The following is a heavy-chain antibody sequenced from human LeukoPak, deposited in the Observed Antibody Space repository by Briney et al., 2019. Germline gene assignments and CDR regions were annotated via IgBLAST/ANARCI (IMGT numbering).Heavy chain of an antibody. CDR2: ISSSSSYI. J-gene: IGHJ4*02. CDR1: GFTFSSYS. V-gene: IGHV3-21*01. CDR3: ARNYDYGDYETSPPDY. D-gene: IGHD4-17*01. Sequence: PGGSLRLSCAASGFTFSSYSMNWVRQAPGKGLEWVSSISSSSSYIYYADSVKGRFTISRDNAKNSLYLQMNSLRAEDTAVYYCARNYDYGDYETSPPDYWGQGTLVTVPS.